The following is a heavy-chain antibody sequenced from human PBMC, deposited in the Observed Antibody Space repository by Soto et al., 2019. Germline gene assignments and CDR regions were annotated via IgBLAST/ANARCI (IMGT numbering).Heavy chain of an antibody. CDR1: GGSMSSYY. V-gene: IGHV4-59*01. Sequence: SXTLSLTCTASGGSMSSYYWSWIRQPPGNGLEWIGYIYYSGSTNYDPSLKSRVTISVDTSKNQFSLKLSSVTAADTAVYYCARSDYGSGSYLDWGQGTLVTVS. CDR3: ARSDYGSGSYLD. J-gene: IGHJ4*02. CDR2: IYYSGST. D-gene: IGHD3-10*01.